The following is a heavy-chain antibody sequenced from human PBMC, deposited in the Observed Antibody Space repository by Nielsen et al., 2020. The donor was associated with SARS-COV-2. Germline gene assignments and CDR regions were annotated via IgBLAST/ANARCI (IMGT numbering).Heavy chain of an antibody. CDR1: AFTFSTYW. D-gene: IGHD3-22*01. J-gene: IGHJ4*02. CDR2: INPDESKT. CDR3: ARLWDDGYYFDTGPYDY. Sequence: GESLKISCAASAFTFSTYWMHWVRQAPGKGLVWVSHINPDESKTTYADSVKGRFTISRDNAKNTLYLQMNGLRAEDTAVYYCARLWDDGYYFDTGPYDYWGQGTLVTVSS. V-gene: IGHV3-74*03.